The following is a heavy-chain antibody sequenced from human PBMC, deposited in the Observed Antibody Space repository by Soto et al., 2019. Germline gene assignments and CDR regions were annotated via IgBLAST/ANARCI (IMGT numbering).Heavy chain of an antibody. V-gene: IGHV3-30*03. J-gene: IGHJ4*02. CDR2: VSYDEITK. D-gene: IGHD5-18*01. Sequence: QVQLVESGGGVVQPGRSLRLSCAASGFTFSSYGMNWVRQAPGKGLEWVAVVSYDEITKYYADSVKGRFTISRDNSKNTVYLQMNSLRPEDTAVYYCATPLGLLRRAMAQGSDYWGKGTLVTVSS. CDR3: ATPLGLLRRAMAQGSDY. CDR1: GFTFSSYG.